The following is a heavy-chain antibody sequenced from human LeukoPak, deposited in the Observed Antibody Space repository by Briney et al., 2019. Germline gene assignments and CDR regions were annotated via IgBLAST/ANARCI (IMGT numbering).Heavy chain of an antibody. J-gene: IGHJ4*02. CDR1: GFTFSSYG. CDR3: ARDRGYSGSDCFDY. D-gene: IGHD5-12*01. V-gene: IGHV3-30*03. Sequence: PGGSLRLSCAASGFTFSSYGMHWVRQAPGKGLEWVAVISYDGSNKYYADSVKGRFTISRDNSKNTLFLQMNSLRDEDTAVYYCARDRGYSGSDCFDYCGQGTLVTVSS. CDR2: ISYDGSNK.